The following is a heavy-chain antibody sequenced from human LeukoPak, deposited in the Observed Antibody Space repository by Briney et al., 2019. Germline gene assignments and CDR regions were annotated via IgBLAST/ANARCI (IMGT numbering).Heavy chain of an antibody. V-gene: IGHV1-8*03. CDR3: VREGLDF. CDR2: RNPNSGNS. CDR1: GGTFSSYT. J-gene: IGHJ4*02. Sequence: SVKVSCKASGGTFSSYTIRWVRQATGQGLEWMAWRNPNSGNSGYEQEFQGRVTITWSTSISTAHMELRSLTSDDTALYYCVREGLDFWGQGTLVTVSS.